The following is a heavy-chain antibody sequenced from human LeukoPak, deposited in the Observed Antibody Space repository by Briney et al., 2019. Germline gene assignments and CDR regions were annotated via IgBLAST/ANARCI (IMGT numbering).Heavy chain of an antibody. J-gene: IGHJ4*02. CDR3: AKVTFGGVIADHFDS. CDR1: GFTFDDYT. CDR2: IDSSSGGT. Sequence: GGSLRLSCAASGFTFDDYTMHWVRQAPGKGLEWVSAIDSSSGGTYYADSVKGRFTISRDNSRNTLSLQMNSLRTDDTAVYYCAKVTFGGVIADHFDSWGQGTLVTVSS. V-gene: IGHV3-23*01. D-gene: IGHD3-16*02.